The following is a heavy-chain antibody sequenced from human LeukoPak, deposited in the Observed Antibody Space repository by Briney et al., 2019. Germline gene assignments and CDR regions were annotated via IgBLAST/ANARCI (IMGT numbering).Heavy chain of an antibody. J-gene: IGHJ4*02. CDR3: VEGGAPSYYDGSGDAYFDY. D-gene: IGHD3-22*01. Sequence: PGGSLRLSCAASGFTFSSYAMSWVRQAPGKGLEWVSVISGSGGRTSYADSVKGRFTVSRDNSKNTLYLQMNSLGAEDTAVYFCVEGGAPSYYDGSGDAYFDYWGQGTLVTVSS. V-gene: IGHV3-23*01. CDR2: ISGSGGRT. CDR1: GFTFSSYA.